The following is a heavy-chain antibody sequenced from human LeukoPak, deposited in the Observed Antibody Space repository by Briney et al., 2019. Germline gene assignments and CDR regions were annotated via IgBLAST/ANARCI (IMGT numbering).Heavy chain of an antibody. CDR1: GFTFSSYW. D-gene: IGHD3-10*01. Sequence: GGSLRLSCAVSGFTFSSYWMSWVRQAPGKGLEWVSYISTSGSTIYYADSVKGRFIISRDNAKNSLYLQMNSLRAEDTAVYYCARESGFRGDAFDIWGQGTVVTVSS. CDR3: ARESGFRGDAFDI. J-gene: IGHJ3*02. CDR2: ISTSGSTI. V-gene: IGHV3-48*04.